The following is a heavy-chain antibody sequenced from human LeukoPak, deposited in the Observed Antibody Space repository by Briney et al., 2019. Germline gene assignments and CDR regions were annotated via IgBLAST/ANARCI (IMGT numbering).Heavy chain of an antibody. CDR2: ISGSSDYI. CDR3: ARDRSSSSSSPSDY. D-gene: IGHD6-6*01. Sequence: GGTLRLSCAASGFTFSTYSMNWVRQAPGKGLEWVSSISGSSDYIYYADSVKGRFTISRDNAKKSLYLEMNSLRAVDTAVYYCARDRSSSSSSPSDYWGQGTLVTVSS. CDR1: GFTFSTYS. J-gene: IGHJ4*02. V-gene: IGHV3-21*01.